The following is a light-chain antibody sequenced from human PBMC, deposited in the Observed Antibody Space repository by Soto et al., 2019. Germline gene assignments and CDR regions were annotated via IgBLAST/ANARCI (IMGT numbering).Light chain of an antibody. CDR1: QSISSY. Sequence: DIQMTQSPSSLSASVGDRVTIICXASQSISSYLNWYQQKPGKAPKLLIYAASSLQSAVPSRFSGSGSGTDLTLTISSLQPEDFATYYCQQSYSTPLYTFGQGTRLEIK. J-gene: IGKJ5*01. V-gene: IGKV1-39*01. CDR2: AAS. CDR3: QQSYSTPLYT.